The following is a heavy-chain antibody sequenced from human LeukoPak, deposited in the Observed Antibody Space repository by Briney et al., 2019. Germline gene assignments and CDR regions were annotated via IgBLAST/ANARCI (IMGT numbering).Heavy chain of an antibody. Sequence: PGGSLRLSCAASGFTFSSYSMNWVRQAPGKGLEWVSGISATGGSTYYADSVKGRFAISKDNSKNTLYLQMNSLRAEDTALYYCAIPPTVTSHYYYYMDVWGQGTTVTVSS. CDR3: AIPPTVTSHYYYYMDV. D-gene: IGHD4-17*01. CDR2: ISATGGST. J-gene: IGHJ6*03. CDR1: GFTFSSYS. V-gene: IGHV3-23*01.